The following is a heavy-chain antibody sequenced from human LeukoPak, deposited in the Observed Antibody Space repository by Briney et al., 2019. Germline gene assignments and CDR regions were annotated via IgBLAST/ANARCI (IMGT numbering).Heavy chain of an antibody. CDR2: INPNSGGT. J-gene: IGHJ5*02. D-gene: IGHD6-13*01. Sequence: ASVKVSCKASGYTFTGYYMHWVRQAPGQGLEWMGWINPNSGGTNYAQKFQGRVTMTRDTSISTAYMELSRLRSDDTAVYYCARVRVRIAAAGTCWFDPWGQGTLVTVPS. CDR1: GYTFTGYY. CDR3: ARVRVRIAAAGTCWFDP. V-gene: IGHV1-2*02.